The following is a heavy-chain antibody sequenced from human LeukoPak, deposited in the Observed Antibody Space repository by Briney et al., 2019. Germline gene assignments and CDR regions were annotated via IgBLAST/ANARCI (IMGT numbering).Heavy chain of an antibody. CDR3: ARNLWCGKFCLLT. Sequence: ASETLSLSCTVSGVTISSDGFNWGWIRQHPGKGLEWIGYIYYSGSTSYNPSLKRRLTMSVDTFKNHFSLRLSSVTVADTAVYYPARNLWCGKFCLLTWGQGTLVTVSS. CDR1: GVTISSDGFN. D-gene: IGHD3-10*01. J-gene: IGHJ5*02. CDR2: IYYSGST. V-gene: IGHV4-31*03.